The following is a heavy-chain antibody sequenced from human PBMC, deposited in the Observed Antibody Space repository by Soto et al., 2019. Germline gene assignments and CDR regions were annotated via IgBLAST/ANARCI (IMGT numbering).Heavy chain of an antibody. V-gene: IGHV3-23*01. D-gene: IGHD6-13*01. CDR1: GFTFSSYA. J-gene: IGHJ4*02. CDR3: AKLRGSSSWYQDY. CDR2: ISGSGGST. Sequence: EVQLLESGGGLVQPGGSLRLSCAASGFTFSSYAMTWVRQAPGKGLEWVSVISGSGGSTYYADSVKGRFIISRDNSKNTLYLQMNSLRAEDTAVYYCAKLRGSSSWYQDYWGQGTLVTVSS.